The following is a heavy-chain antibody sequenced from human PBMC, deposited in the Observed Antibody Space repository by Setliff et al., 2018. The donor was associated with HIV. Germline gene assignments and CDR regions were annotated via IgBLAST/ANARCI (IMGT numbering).Heavy chain of an antibody. CDR1: GYSISRGYY. CDR3: TTGEHYGSGSYLS. J-gene: IGHJ4*02. D-gene: IGHD3-10*01. CDR2: INPGGSP. V-gene: IGHV4-38-2*02. Sequence: PSETLSLTCSVSGYSISRGYYWGWIRQPPGGGLEWLGEINPGGSPNYNPSLKSRLTISADTSENHFSLELRSVTAADTAMYYCTTGEHYGSGSYLSWGQGTPVTVSS.